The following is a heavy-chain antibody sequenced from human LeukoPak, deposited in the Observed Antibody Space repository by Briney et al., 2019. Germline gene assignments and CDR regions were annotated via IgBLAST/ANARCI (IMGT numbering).Heavy chain of an antibody. Sequence: GGSLRLSCVASGFTFNIYGMRWVRQAPGKGLEWDSSVGGGDDIHYADSVKGRFTGYRDDAKNTVYPQMNSLRVEDTAIYFCAKDATPRNRLWDHFDSWGQGTLVSVSS. CDR2: VGGGDDI. V-gene: IGHV3-23*01. CDR1: GFTFNIYG. D-gene: IGHD2-21*01. CDR3: AKDATPRNRLWDHFDS. J-gene: IGHJ4*02.